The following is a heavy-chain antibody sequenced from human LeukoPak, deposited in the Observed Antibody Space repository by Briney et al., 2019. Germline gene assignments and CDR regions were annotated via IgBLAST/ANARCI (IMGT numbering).Heavy chain of an antibody. Sequence: ASVKVSCKASGYTFTGYYMHWVRQAPGQGLEWMGRINPNSGGTNYAQKFQGRVTMTRDTSISTAYMELSRLRSDDTAVYYCARSLRYCSGGSCYGLAFDIWGQGTMVTVSS. D-gene: IGHD2-15*01. CDR3: ARSLRYCSGGSCYGLAFDI. CDR1: GYTFTGYY. J-gene: IGHJ3*02. CDR2: INPNSGGT. V-gene: IGHV1-2*06.